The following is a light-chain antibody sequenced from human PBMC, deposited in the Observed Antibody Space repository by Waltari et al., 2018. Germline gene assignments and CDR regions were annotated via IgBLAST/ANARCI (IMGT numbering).Light chain of an antibody. CDR1: QSVLYSSNNKNY. CDR2: WAS. Sequence: DIVMTQSPDSLAVSLGERATINCKSSQSVLYSSNNKNYLAWYQQKPGQPPKLLIYWASTRESGVPDRFSASESGTDFTLTISSLQAEDVAVYYCQQYHPSSSFTFGQGTKLEIK. V-gene: IGKV4-1*01. J-gene: IGKJ2*01. CDR3: QQYHPSSSFT.